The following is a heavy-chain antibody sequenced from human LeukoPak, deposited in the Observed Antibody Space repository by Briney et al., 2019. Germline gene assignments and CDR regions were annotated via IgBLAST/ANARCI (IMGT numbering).Heavy chain of an antibody. Sequence: GGSLRLSCAASGFTFSSSAMSWVRDGPGKGLEWVSAISGSGGSTYYADSVKGRFTISRDNSKNTLYLQMNSLRAEDTAVYYCAKDRYSYGWDYYFDYWGQGTLVTVSS. V-gene: IGHV3-23*01. CDR1: GFTFSSSA. CDR3: AKDRYSYGWDYYFDY. J-gene: IGHJ4*02. D-gene: IGHD5-18*01. CDR2: ISGSGGST.